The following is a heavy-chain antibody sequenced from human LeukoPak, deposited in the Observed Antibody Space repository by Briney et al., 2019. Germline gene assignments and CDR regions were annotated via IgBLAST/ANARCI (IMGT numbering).Heavy chain of an antibody. J-gene: IGHJ3*02. CDR1: GGSISSYY. D-gene: IGHD2-15*01. CDR2: IYYNGST. V-gene: IGHV4-59*01. CDR3: ARGRVARGAFDI. Sequence: KPSETLSLTCTVSGGSISSYYWSWIRQPPGKGLEWIGYIYYNGSTNYNPSLKSRVTISVDTSKNQFSLKLSSVTAADTAVYYCARGRVARGAFDIWGQGTMVTVSS.